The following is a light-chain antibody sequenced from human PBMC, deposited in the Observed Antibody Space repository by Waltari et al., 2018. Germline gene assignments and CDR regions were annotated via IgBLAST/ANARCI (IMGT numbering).Light chain of an antibody. CDR1: SSDVGTYNS. J-gene: IGLJ3*02. CDR3: CSYADTYTWV. V-gene: IGLV2-11*01. CDR2: DVT. Sequence: QSALTQPRSVSGSPGQSVTISCTGTSSDVGTYNSVSWYRQNPGKAPKLVIYDVTARPPGVPDRFSGSKPGNTASLSISGLQAEDEAYYSYCSYADTYTWVFGGGTKLTVL.